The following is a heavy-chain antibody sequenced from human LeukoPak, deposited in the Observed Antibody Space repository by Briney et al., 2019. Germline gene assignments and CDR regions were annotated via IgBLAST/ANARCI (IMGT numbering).Heavy chain of an antibody. CDR1: GFTFSSYA. Sequence: GGSLRLSCAASGFTFSSYAMSWVRQAPGKGLEWVSAISGSGGSTYYADPVKGRFTISRDNSKNTLYLQMNSLRAEDTAVYYCAKVRYQLLTMGFDYWGQGTLVTVSS. D-gene: IGHD2-2*01. CDR2: ISGSGGST. CDR3: AKVRYQLLTMGFDY. J-gene: IGHJ4*02. V-gene: IGHV3-23*01.